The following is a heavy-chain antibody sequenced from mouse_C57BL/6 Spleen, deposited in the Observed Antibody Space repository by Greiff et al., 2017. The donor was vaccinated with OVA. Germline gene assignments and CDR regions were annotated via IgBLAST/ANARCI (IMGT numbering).Heavy chain of an antibody. Sequence: EVQGVESGGGLVKPGGSLKLSCAASGFTFSSYAMSWVRQTPEKRLEWVATISDGGSYTYYPDNVKGRFTISRDNAKNNLYLQMSHLKSEDTAMYYCARVRQLRLYFDYWGQGTTLTVSS. CDR2: ISDGGSYT. CDR3: ARVRQLRLYFDY. D-gene: IGHD3-2*02. CDR1: GFTFSSYA. V-gene: IGHV5-4*01. J-gene: IGHJ2*01.